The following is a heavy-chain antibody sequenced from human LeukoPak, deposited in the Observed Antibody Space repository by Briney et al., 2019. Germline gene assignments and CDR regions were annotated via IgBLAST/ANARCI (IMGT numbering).Heavy chain of an antibody. D-gene: IGHD5-24*01. CDR1: GFSFSNYW. CDR2: IKEDGSAR. J-gene: IGHJ4*02. Sequence: PGGSLRLSCAASGFSFSNYWMSWVRQSPEKGLEWVANIKEDGSARYYVDSVKGRSTISRDNPKSSLYLQMGSLRADDTAMYYCARDPRDDHNSLDYWGQGTQVTVSS. CDR3: ARDPRDDHNSLDY. V-gene: IGHV3-7*03.